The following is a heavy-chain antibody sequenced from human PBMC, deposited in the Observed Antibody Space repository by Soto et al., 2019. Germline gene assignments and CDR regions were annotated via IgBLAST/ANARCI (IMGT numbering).Heavy chain of an antibody. D-gene: IGHD2-2*01. CDR1: GYTFTSYA. CDR3: ASRLGPASMGFDS. V-gene: IGHV1-3*01. CDR2: INAGNGNT. J-gene: IGHJ4*02. Sequence: ASVKVSCKASGYTFTSYAIDWVRQAPGQRLEWMGWINAGNGNTKYSQKFQGRVTITRDTSASTAYLELSSLRSEDTAVYYCASRLGPASMGFDSWGQGTLVTVSS.